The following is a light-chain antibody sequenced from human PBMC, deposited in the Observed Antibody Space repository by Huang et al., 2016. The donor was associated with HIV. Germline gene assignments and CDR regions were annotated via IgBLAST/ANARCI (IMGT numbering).Light chain of an antibody. CDR2: KVS. J-gene: IGKJ2*01. CDR3: MQGTHWPPYT. Sequence: DVVMTQSPLSLPVTLGQSASISCRSSQRLVHSDGNTYLTWFQQRPGKSPRRLIYKVSSRDSGVPDRFSGSGSGTDFTLKISRVEAEDVGVYYCMQGTHWPPYTFGQGTKLEIK. V-gene: IGKV2-30*02. CDR1: QRLVHSDGNTY.